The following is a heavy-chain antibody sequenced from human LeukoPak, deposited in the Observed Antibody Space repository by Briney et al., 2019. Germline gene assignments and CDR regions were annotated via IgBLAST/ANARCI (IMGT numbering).Heavy chain of an antibody. CDR1: GYTFSSYY. V-gene: IGHV1-46*01. D-gene: IGHD2-21*02. CDR3: AREGTAGFDY. CDR2: INPSGGST. J-gene: IGHJ4*02. Sequence: ASVKVSCKASGYTFSSYYMHWVRQAPGQGLGWMGIINPSGGSTSYAQKFQGRVTMTRETSTRTVYMELSSLRSEDTAVYYCAREGTAGFDYWGQGTLVTVSS.